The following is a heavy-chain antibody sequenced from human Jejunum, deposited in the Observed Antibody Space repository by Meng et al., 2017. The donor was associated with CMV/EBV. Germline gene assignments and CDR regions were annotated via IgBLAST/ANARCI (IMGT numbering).Heavy chain of an antibody. D-gene: IGHD2-2*01. CDR3: AKDKVLVSPYYYGMDV. Sequence: FSCYGIHLAPQAPGKGLEGVAFIRHDGTTKYHADSVKGRFTISRDNSKNTLYLQMDNLRVEDTAVYYCAKDKVLVSPYYYGMDVWGQGPTVTVSS. V-gene: IGHV3-30*02. CDR2: IRHDGTTK. J-gene: IGHJ6*02. CDR1: FSCYG.